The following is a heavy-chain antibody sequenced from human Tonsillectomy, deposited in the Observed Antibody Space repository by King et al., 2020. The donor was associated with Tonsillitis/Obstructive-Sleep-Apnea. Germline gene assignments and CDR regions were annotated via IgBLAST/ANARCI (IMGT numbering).Heavy chain of an antibody. CDR2: INPKTGAT. CDR3: ARVGYSFGD. J-gene: IGHJ4*02. Sequence: QLVQSGAEVKKPGASVRVSCKASGYSFTGYYINWVRQAPGQGLEWMGWINPKTGATMYAQKFQGRVTMTRDTSISTVYMQLSSLRSDDAAVFYCARVGYSFGDWAQGTQVTVSA. D-gene: IGHD5-12*01. CDR1: GYSFTGYY. V-gene: IGHV1-2*02.